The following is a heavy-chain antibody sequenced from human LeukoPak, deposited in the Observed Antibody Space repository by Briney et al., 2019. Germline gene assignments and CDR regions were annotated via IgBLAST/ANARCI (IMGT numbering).Heavy chain of an antibody. J-gene: IGHJ6*02. V-gene: IGHV1-2*02. Sequence: ASVKVSCKASGYTFTGYYMHWVRQAPGQGLEWMGWINPNSGGTNYAQKFQGRVTMTRDTSISTAYMELSRLGSDDTAVYYCARERGNYYDSSGYRDYYYYYGMDVWGQGTTVTISS. CDR2: INPNSGGT. D-gene: IGHD3-22*01. CDR3: ARERGNYYDSSGYRDYYYYYGMDV. CDR1: GYTFTGYY.